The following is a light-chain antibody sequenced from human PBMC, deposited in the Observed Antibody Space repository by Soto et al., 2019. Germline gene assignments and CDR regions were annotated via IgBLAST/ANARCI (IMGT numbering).Light chain of an antibody. V-gene: IGKV1-12*01. CDR1: QSVSGW. CDR2: AAS. J-gene: IGKJ5*01. Sequence: DIQMTPSPSTLSASVGDTVTLPCRASQSVSGWLAWYQQKPGRAPKLLIYAASTLQSGVPSRFSGSGSGTDFTLTISSLQPEDFATYYCQQANSFPFTFGQGTRLEIK. CDR3: QQANSFPFT.